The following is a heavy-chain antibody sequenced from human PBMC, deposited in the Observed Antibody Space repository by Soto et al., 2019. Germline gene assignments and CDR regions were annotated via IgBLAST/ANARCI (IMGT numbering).Heavy chain of an antibody. CDR1: GEALGSGQSY. CDR3: ARGRSDSAGSSFGHRMDV. Sequence: QVQLQESGPGLVKSSETLSLICFVSGEALGSGQSYWNWIRQAPGKGLEWIGQTFVTGATKYSASVKSLVTMSVDTSKSQISLTLTPVTAADSATYFCARGRSDSAGSSFGHRMDVWGQGTTVTVSS. D-gene: IGHD3-10*01. J-gene: IGHJ6*02. CDR2: TFVTGAT. V-gene: IGHV4-61*01.